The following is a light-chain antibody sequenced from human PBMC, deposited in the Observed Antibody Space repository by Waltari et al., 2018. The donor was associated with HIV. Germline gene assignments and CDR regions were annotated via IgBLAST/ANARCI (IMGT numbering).Light chain of an antibody. J-gene: IGKJ1*01. CDR3: QQSYSTPRT. CDR1: QSISSY. CDR2: AAS. Sequence: QMTPSPFSLFASVGDRVTITCRASQSISSYLNWYQQKPGKAPKLLIYAASSLQSGVPSRFSGSGSGTDFTLTISSLQPEDFATYYCQQSYSTPRTFGQGTKVEIK. V-gene: IGKV1-39*01.